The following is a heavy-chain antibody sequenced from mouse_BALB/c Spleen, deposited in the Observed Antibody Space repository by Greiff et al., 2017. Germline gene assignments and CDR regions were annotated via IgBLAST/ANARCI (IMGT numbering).Heavy chain of an antibody. CDR1: GYTFTDYY. Sequence: QVQLKESGAELARPGASVKLSCTASGYTFTDYYMNWVQQRPGQGLEWIGEIYPGSGNTYYNEKFKGKATLTADKSSSTAYMQISSLTSEDSAVYFCARDDDYPYYSMDYWGQGTSVTVS. CDR2: IYPGSGNT. D-gene: IGHD2-4*01. CDR3: ARDDDYPYYSMDY. J-gene: IGHJ4*01. V-gene: IGHV1-77*01.